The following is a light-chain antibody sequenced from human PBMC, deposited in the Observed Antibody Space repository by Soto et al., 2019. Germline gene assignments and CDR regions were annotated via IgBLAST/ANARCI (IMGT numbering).Light chain of an antibody. V-gene: IGKV2-24*01. J-gene: IGKJ2*01. CDR2: MIS. CDR1: QSLVHRDGNTY. CDR3: MQATQPYT. Sequence: EIVMTQTPLSSRVTLGQPASISCRSSQSLVHRDGNTYLSWLHQRPGQPPRLLIYMISDRFSGVPDRFSSSGAGTDFTLKISRVEAEDVEVYYCMQATQPYTFGQGTKLEIE.